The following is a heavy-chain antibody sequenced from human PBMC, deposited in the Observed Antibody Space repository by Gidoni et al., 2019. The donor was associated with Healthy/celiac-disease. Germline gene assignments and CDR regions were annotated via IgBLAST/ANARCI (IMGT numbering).Heavy chain of an antibody. D-gene: IGHD3-10*01. CDR3: ARSMVRGVTPNDAFDI. CDR1: GGTFSSYA. J-gene: IGHJ3*02. CDR2: IIPIFGTA. Sequence: QVQLVQSGAEVQKPGSSVKVSCQASGGTFSSYAISWVRQAPGQGLEWMGGIIPIFGTANYAQKFQGRVTITADESTSTAYMELSSLRSEDTAVYYCARSMVRGVTPNDAFDIWGQGTMVTVSS. V-gene: IGHV1-69*01.